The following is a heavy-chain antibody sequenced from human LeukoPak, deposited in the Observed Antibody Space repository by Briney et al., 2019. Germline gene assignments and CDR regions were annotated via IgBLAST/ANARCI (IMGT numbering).Heavy chain of an antibody. Sequence: GGSLRLSCAASGFTFSSYWMSWVRQAPGKGLEWVANIKQDGSEKYYVDSVKGRFTIPRDNAKNSLYLQMNSLRAEDTAVYYCARDLAGTTVGFDPWGQGTLVTVSS. V-gene: IGHV3-7*01. J-gene: IGHJ5*02. CDR3: ARDLAGTTVGFDP. D-gene: IGHD1-7*01. CDR1: GFTFSSYW. CDR2: IKQDGSEK.